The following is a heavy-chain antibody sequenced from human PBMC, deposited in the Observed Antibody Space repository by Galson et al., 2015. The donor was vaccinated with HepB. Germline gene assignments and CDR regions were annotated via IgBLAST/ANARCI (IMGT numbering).Heavy chain of an antibody. CDR1: DASISNGPYF. CDR2: IYHSGNT. V-gene: IGHV4-31*11. J-gene: IGHJ5*02. CDR3: ARGREVPYFNWPATFDP. Sequence: TLSLTCAVSDASISNGPYFWNWIRHLPGKGLEWIGYIYHSGNTYYNPSLKSRLTISIDASKNHFSLKLTSVTAADTAIYYCARGREVPYFNWPATFDPWGQGTLVTVSS. D-gene: IGHD3-9*01.